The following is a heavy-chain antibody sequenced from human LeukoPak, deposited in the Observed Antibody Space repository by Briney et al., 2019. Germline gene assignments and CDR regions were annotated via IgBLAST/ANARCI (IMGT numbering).Heavy chain of an antibody. CDR2: INHSGST. J-gene: IGHJ4*02. D-gene: IGHD2-8*01. CDR1: GFTFSSYW. CDR3: ARKCTNGVCYTRPHFDY. V-gene: IGHV4-34*01. Sequence: GSLRLSCAASGFTFSSYWMSWVRQAPGKGLEWIGEINHSGSTNYNPSLKSRVTISVDTSKNQFSLKLSSVTAADTAVYYCARKCTNGVCYTRPHFDYWGQGTLVTVSS.